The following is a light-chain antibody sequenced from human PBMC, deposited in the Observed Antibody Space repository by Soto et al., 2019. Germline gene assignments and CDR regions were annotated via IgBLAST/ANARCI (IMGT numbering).Light chain of an antibody. Sequence: EIVLTQSPGTLSLSPGDRATLSCRASQSVSSSYLAWYQQKPGQAPRLLIYGASSRATVIPDRFSGSGAGTDFTLTISRLEPDDFSVYYCQQYGSSPPYTFGQGTKLEIK. CDR3: QQYGSSPPYT. J-gene: IGKJ2*01. CDR2: GAS. V-gene: IGKV3-20*01. CDR1: QSVSSSY.